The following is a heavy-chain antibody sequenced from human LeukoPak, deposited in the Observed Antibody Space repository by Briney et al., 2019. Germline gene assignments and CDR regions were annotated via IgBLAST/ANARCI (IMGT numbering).Heavy chain of an antibody. CDR3: ARGLAGYPFDY. CDR2: IYYSGST. J-gene: IGHJ4*02. D-gene: IGHD3-9*01. V-gene: IGHV4-61*08. CDR1: GGSISSGGYY. Sequence: SETLSLTCTVSGGSISSGGYYWSWIRQLPGKGLEWIAYIYYSGSTNYNPSLKSRVTMSVDTSKNQFSLKLSSVTAADTAVYYCARGLAGYPFDYWGQGTLVTVSS.